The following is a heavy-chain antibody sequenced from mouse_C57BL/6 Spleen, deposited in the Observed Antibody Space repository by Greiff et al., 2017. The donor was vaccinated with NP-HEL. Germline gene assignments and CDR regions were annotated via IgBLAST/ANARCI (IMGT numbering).Heavy chain of an antibody. CDR1: GYTFTSYW. CDR2: IDPSDSET. CDR3: ARWGYYGSSSHWYFDV. D-gene: IGHD1-1*01. J-gene: IGHJ1*03. Sequence: QVQLQQPGAELVRPGSSVKLSCKASGYTFTSYWMHWVKQRPIQGLEWIGNIDPSDSETHYNQKFKDKATLTVDKSSSTAYMQLSSLTSEDSAVYYCARWGYYGSSSHWYFDVWGTGTTVTVSS. V-gene: IGHV1-52*01.